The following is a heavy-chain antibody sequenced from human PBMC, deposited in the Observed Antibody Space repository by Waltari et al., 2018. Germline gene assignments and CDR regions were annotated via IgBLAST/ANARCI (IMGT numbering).Heavy chain of an antibody. CDR3: ARPRRPYCSSTSCYGDAFDI. CDR1: GYTFTSYA. J-gene: IGHJ3*02. D-gene: IGHD2-2*01. V-gene: IGHV1-3*03. Sequence: QVQLVQSGAEVKKPGASVKVSCKASGYTFTSYAMHWVRQAPGPRLEWMGWINAGNGNTKYSQEFQGRVTITRDTSASTAYMELSSLRSEDMAVYYCARPRRPYCSSTSCYGDAFDIWGQGTMVTVSS. CDR2: INAGNGNT.